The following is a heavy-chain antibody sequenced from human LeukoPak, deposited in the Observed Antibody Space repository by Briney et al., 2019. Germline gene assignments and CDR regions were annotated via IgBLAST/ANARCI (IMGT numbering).Heavy chain of an antibody. D-gene: IGHD1-7*01. CDR1: GDSVSSNSAA. Sequence: PSQTLSLTCAISGDSVSSNSAAWNWIRQSPSRGLEWLGRTYYRSKWYNDYAVSVKSRITINPDTSKNQFSLQLNSVTPEDTAVYYCAISLTGLELSDVWFDPWGQGTLVTVSS. CDR3: AISLTGLELSDVWFDP. CDR2: TYYRSKWYN. V-gene: IGHV6-1*01. J-gene: IGHJ5*02.